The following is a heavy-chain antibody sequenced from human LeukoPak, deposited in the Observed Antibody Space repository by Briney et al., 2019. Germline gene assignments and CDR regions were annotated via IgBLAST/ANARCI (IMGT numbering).Heavy chain of an antibody. D-gene: IGHD3-10*01. J-gene: IGHJ4*02. Sequence: GGSLRLSCAASGFTFSSYSMNWVRQAPGKGLEWVSSISSSSSYIYYADSVKGRFTISRDNAKNSLYLQMNGLRAEDTAVYYCARDVLMVRGVFDYWGQGTLVTVSS. CDR1: GFTFSSYS. CDR3: ARDVLMVRGVFDY. CDR2: ISSSSSYI. V-gene: IGHV3-21*01.